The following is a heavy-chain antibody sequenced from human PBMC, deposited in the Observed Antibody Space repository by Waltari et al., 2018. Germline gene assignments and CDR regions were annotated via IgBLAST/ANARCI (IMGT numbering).Heavy chain of an antibody. D-gene: IGHD6-6*01. CDR2: INHSGST. CDR1: GGSFSGYY. Sequence: QVQLQQWGAGLLKPSETLSLTCAVYGGSFSGYYWSWIRQPPGKGLEWIGEINHSGSTDYNPSLKSRVTISVDTSKNQFSLKLSSVTAADTAVYYCRIAALTDYWGQGTLVTVSS. J-gene: IGHJ4*02. V-gene: IGHV4-34*01. CDR3: RIAALTDY.